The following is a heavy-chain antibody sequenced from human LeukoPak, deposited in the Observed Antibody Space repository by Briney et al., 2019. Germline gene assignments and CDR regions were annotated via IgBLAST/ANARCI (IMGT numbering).Heavy chain of an antibody. Sequence: SETLSLTCTVSGGSISSYYWSWIRQPPGKGLEWIGYIYYSGSTNYNPSLRSRVTISVDTSKNQFSLKLSSVTAADTAVHYCAREAKDTAMDYWGQGTLVTVSS. CDR1: GGSISSYY. CDR2: IYYSGST. D-gene: IGHD5-18*01. V-gene: IGHV4-59*01. CDR3: AREAKDTAMDY. J-gene: IGHJ4*02.